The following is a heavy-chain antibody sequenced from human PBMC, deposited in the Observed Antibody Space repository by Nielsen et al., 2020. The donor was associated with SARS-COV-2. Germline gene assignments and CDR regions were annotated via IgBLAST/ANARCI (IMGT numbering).Heavy chain of an antibody. Sequence: GESLKISCAASGFMFSNYYMNWIRHSPGKGLEWVSYISGNGAYTNYADSVKGRFTISRDNTKNSLFLQMNSLRAEDAAVYYCARRDSHSTTWYFDSWGQGTLVTSPQ. D-gene: IGHD6-13*01. CDR3: ARRDSHSTTWYFDS. CDR2: ISGNGAYT. V-gene: IGHV3-11*03. J-gene: IGHJ4*02. CDR1: GFMFSNYY.